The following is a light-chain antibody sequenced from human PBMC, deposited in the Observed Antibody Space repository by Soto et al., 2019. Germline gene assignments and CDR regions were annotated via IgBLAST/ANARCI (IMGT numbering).Light chain of an antibody. CDR1: SSDVGAYHF. CDR2: EVS. J-gene: IGLJ1*01. V-gene: IGLV2-14*01. CDR3: SSKRTTASLV. Sequence: QSVLTQPASVSGSPGQSITISCTGSSSDVGAYHFVSWYQHHPGKAPKLILYEVSNRPSGVSDRFSGSKSGNTASLTISGLQAADEADYYCSSKRTTASLVFGTGTKVTVL.